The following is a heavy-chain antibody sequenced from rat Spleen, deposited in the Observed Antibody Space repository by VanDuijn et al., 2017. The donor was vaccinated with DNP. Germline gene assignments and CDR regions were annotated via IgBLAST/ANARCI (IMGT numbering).Heavy chain of an antibody. Sequence: VQLQESGPGLMQPSETLSLTCTVSGFSLTTYSVTWVRQPSGKGPEWMGRLWYDGDTAYNSALKSRLSISRDTSKNQVFLEMHSLQIDDTGTYYCARDGPTGAMIAWGQGISVTVSS. CDR3: ARDGPTGAMIA. D-gene: IGHD1-12*01. CDR2: LWYDGDT. J-gene: IGHJ4*01. CDR1: GFSLTTYS. V-gene: IGHV2-34*01.